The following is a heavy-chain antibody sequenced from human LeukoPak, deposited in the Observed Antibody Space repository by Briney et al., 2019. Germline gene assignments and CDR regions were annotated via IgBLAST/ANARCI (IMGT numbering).Heavy chain of an antibody. D-gene: IGHD2-15*01. CDR1: GLTFSDFG. J-gene: IGHJ3*02. V-gene: IGHV3-33*06. CDR3: AKASCSGGSCYSNSRDAFDI. CDR2: IWYDGSNK. Sequence: GGSLRLSCAASGLTFSDFGMHWVRQAPGKGLEWMAIIWYDGSNKYYADSVKGRFTISRDNSKNTMYLQMNSLRAEDTAVYYCAKASCSGGSCYSNSRDAFDIWGQGTMVTVSS.